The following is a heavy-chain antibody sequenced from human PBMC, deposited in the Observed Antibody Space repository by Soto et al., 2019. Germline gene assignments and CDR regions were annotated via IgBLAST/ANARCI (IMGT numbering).Heavy chain of an antibody. V-gene: IGHV3-48*03. CDR3: ARDPYDNSGSYFNAPLDY. CDR2: ISSSGSTI. Sequence: GGSLRLSCAASGFTFSSYEMNWVRQAPGKGLEWVSYISSSGSTIYYADSVKGRFTISRDNAKNSLYLQMNSLRAEDSAVYYCARDPYDNSGSYFNAPLDYWGQGTLVTVSS. D-gene: IGHD3-22*01. J-gene: IGHJ4*02. CDR1: GFTFSSYE.